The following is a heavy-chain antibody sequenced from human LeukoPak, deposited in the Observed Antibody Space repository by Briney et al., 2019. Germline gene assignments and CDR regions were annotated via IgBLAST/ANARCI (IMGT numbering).Heavy chain of an antibody. CDR2: INPSGGST. CDR3: ARTERCLQLRYYFDY. CDR1: GYTFTSYY. D-gene: IGHD5-24*01. J-gene: IGHJ4*02. Sequence: VKVSCKASGYTFTSYYMHWVRQAPGQGLEWMGIINPSGGSTSYAQKFQGRVTMTRDTSTSTVYMELSSLRSEDTAVYVCARTERCLQLRYYFDYWGQGTLVTVSS. V-gene: IGHV1-46*01.